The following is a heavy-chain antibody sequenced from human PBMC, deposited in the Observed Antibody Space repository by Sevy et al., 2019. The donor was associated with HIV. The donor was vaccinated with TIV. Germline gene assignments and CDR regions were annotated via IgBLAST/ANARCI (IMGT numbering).Heavy chain of an antibody. CDR3: ADSRGRFDGSSWIYYYYGMDV. CDR2: ISNDGSDK. J-gene: IGHJ6*02. CDR1: GFTFSSYG. Sequence: GGSLRLSCVASGFTFSSYGMHWVRQAPGKGLEWVALISNDGSDKNYVDSVKGRFTISRDNSKHTLYLQMNSLRAEDTAVYYCADSRGRFDGSSWIYYYYGMDVWGQGTTVTVSS. V-gene: IGHV3-30*03. D-gene: IGHD6-13*01.